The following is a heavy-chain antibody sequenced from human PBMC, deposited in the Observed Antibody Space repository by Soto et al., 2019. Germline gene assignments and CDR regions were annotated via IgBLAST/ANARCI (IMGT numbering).Heavy chain of an antibody. J-gene: IGHJ3*02. CDR1: GLIFTKNA. D-gene: IGHD2-15*01. V-gene: IGHV3-23*01. Sequence: FASGGSLVQPGGSLKLSCQASGLIFTKNAVAWVPHAPGKGLEWLSGISGTAGRTYYSDSVKGRFIISRYTSKNTVYRQKKSLRSEDTAIYYCAGRTVATSWTLDIWGQGTTVTVSS. CDR3: AGRTVATSWTLDI. CDR2: ISGTAGRT.